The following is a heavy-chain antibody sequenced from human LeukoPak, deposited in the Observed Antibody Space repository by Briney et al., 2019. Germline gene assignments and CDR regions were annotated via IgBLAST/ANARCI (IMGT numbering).Heavy chain of an antibody. CDR2: IYYSGST. CDR3: ARRNSVTVAFDY. J-gene: IGHJ4*02. V-gene: IGHV4-61*10. Sequence: SETLSLTCTVSGGSISSGSYYWSWIRQPAGKGLEWIGYIYYSGSTNYNPSLKSRVTISVDTSKNQFSLKLSSVTAADTAVYYCARRNSVTVAFDYWGQGTLVTVSS. D-gene: IGHD1-14*01. CDR1: GGSISSGSYY.